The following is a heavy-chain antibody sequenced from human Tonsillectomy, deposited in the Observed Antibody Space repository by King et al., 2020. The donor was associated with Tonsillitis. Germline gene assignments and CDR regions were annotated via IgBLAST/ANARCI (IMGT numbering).Heavy chain of an antibody. CDR3: SRVPPAIVAVPAPGWDWYFDL. V-gene: IGHV4-34*01. J-gene: IGHJ2*01. Sequence: VQLQQWGAGLLRPSETLSLTCAVYGGSLSGYYWSWIRQPPGKGLEWIGEGNHSGTTNYNPSLKSRVTISVDTSKNQFSVKLSSVTAADTAVYYCSRVPPAIVAVPAPGWDWYFDLWGRGTLVTVSS. D-gene: IGHD2-2*01. CDR2: GNHSGTT. CDR1: GGSLSGYY.